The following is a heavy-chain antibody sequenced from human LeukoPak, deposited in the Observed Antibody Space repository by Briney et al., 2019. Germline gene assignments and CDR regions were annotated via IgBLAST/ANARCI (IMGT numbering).Heavy chain of an antibody. Sequence: GEALKISFKGSGYGFTSYWIGWGRPMPGKGGEGRGIIYPGDSDTRYSPSSQGQVTISAAKPISTAYLQWSSLKASDTAMYYCARRAGYSSVGGEFAFDIWGQGTMVTVSS. D-gene: IGHD6-19*01. V-gene: IGHV5-51*01. CDR2: IYPGDSDT. CDR1: GYGFTSYW. CDR3: ARRAGYSSVGGEFAFDI. J-gene: IGHJ3*02.